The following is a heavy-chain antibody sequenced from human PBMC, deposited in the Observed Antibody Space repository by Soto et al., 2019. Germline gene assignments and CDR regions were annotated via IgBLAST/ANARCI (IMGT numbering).Heavy chain of an antibody. CDR3: ARDLSGTIEY. CDR1: GFTFSNYG. CDR2: LWHDGSNE. V-gene: IGHV3-33*01. D-gene: IGHD1-7*01. J-gene: IGHJ4*02. Sequence: QVQLVESGGGVVQPVRSLRLSCAASGFTFSNYGMHWVRQGPGKGLEWVARLWHDGSNEYYLDSVKGRFTISRDGSKNTLYLQMDRLRAEDKAMYYCARDLSGTIEYWGQGTLVTVSS.